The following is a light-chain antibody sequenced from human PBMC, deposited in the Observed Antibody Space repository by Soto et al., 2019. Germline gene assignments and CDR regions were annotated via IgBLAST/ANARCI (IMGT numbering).Light chain of an antibody. CDR3: NSYTNSSAVV. J-gene: IGLJ2*01. V-gene: IGLV2-14*01. CDR1: SSDVGAYNY. Sequence: QSVLTQPASVSGSLGQSITISCTGTSSDVGAYNYVSWYQQHPGKAPKLMIYEVTNRPSGVSDRFSGSKSGNTASLTISGLQAEDETDYYCNSYTNSSAVVFGGGT. CDR2: EVT.